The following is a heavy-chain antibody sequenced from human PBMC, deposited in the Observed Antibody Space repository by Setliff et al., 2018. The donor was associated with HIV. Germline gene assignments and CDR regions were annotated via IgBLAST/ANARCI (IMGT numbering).Heavy chain of an antibody. CDR1: GGSISSGGYY. D-gene: IGHD3-10*01. V-gene: IGHV4-31*03. CDR2: IYYSGST. Sequence: PSETLSLTCTVSGGSISSGGYYWSWIRQHPGKGLEWIGYIYYSGSTYFNPSLKSRVAISVATSENQFSLILNSVTAADTAVYYCASGSGSHYNSGDWYFDRWGRGTLVT. J-gene: IGHJ2*01. CDR3: ASGSGSHYNSGDWYFDR.